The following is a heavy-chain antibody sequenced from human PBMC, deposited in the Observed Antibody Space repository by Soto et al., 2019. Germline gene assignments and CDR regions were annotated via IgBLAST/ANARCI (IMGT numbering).Heavy chain of an antibody. V-gene: IGHV1-69*02. CDR3: ARLGVNSGYDL. CDR2: IIPSLGRA. D-gene: IGHD5-12*01. CDR1: GGTFSSYT. J-gene: IGHJ4*02. Sequence: QVQLVQSGAEVKKPGSSVKVSCKASGGTFSSYTITWVRQAPGQGLEWMGRIIPSLGRANYAQKFQGRVTITADKSTSTAYMELSSLRPEDTAVYYCARLGVNSGYDLWGQGTLVTVSS.